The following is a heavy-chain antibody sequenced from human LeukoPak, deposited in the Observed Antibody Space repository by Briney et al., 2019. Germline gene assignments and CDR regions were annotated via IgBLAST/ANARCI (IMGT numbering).Heavy chain of an antibody. J-gene: IGHJ6*03. CDR1: GGSFSGYY. D-gene: IGHD3/OR15-3a*01. V-gene: IGHV4-34*01. CDR2: INHSGST. Sequence: SETLSLTCAVYGGSFSGYYWSWIRQPPGKGLEWIGEINHSGSTNYNPSLKSRVTISVDTSKNQFSLKLSSVTAADTAVYYCARVLDGYYYYYVDVWGKGTTVTVSS. CDR3: ARVLDGYYYYYVDV.